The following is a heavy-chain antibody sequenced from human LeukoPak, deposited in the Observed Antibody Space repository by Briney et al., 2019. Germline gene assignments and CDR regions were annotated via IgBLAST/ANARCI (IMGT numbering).Heavy chain of an antibody. D-gene: IGHD6-13*01. CDR2: IYYSGST. V-gene: IGHV4-59*08. J-gene: IGHJ3*02. CDR1: GVSISSYH. Sequence: PETLSLTCTVSGVSISSYHWSWIRQPPRQGREWIGYIYYSGSTNYTPSLKSRVTISVDTSKNQFSLKLSSVTAADTAVYYCARSRGVPGVGALDIWGQGTMVTVSS. CDR3: ARSRGVPGVGALDI.